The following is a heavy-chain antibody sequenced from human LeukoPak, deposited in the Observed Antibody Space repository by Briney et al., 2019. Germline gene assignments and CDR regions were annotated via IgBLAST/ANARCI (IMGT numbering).Heavy chain of an antibody. CDR3: ARHQLRAHFQH. Sequence: NPSETLSLTCGVYGGSLSGYYWSWVRQPPGKGLEWIGEITHSGSTSYNPSFKNRVSILIDTSKSQFSLKLSSVTAADTAVYYCARHQLRAHFQHWGQGTLVTVSS. D-gene: IGHD5-24*01. V-gene: IGHV4-34*01. CDR2: ITHSGST. CDR1: GGSLSGYY. J-gene: IGHJ1*01.